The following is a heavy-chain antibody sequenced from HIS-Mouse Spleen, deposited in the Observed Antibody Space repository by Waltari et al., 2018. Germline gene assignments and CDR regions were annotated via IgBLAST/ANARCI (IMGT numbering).Heavy chain of an antibody. Sequence: QLQLQESGPGLVKPSETLSLTCTVPGGSISSTSYYWGWFPQPPGKGLEWIGSIYYSGSTYYNPSIKSRVTISVDTSKNQFSLKLSSVTAADTAVYYCAREIPYSSSWYDWYFDLWGRGTLVTVSS. CDR1: GGSISSTSYY. D-gene: IGHD6-13*01. V-gene: IGHV4-39*07. CDR2: IYYSGST. CDR3: AREIPYSSSWYDWYFDL. J-gene: IGHJ2*01.